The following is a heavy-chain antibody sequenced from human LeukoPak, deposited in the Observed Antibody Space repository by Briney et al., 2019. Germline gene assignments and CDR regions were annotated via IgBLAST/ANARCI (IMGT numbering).Heavy chain of an antibody. J-gene: IGHJ6*02. D-gene: IGHD2-2*01. CDR3: ARARGRYCSSTSCYEAYYYYGMDV. CDR2: INHSGST. Sequence: SSETLSLTCAVYGGSFSGYYWSWIRQPPGKGLEWIGEINHSGSTNYNPSLKSRVTISVDTSKNQFSLELSSVTAADTAVYYCARARGRYCSSTSCYEAYYYYGMDVWGQGTTVTVSS. CDR1: GGSFSGYY. V-gene: IGHV4-34*01.